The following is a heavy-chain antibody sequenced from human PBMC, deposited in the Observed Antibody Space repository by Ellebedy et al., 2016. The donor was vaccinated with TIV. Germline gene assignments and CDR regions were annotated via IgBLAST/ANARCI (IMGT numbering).Heavy chain of an antibody. D-gene: IGHD1-26*01. Sequence: GGSLRLSXATSGFDFSNYAMSWVRQAPGKGLEWVSAISGSGGSTYYTDSVKGRFTISRDNSKNTVYLQMNSLRPEDTAVYYCANSKVEWVLLGDYWGQGTLVTVSS. V-gene: IGHV3-23*01. CDR1: GFDFSNYA. J-gene: IGHJ4*02. CDR3: ANSKVEWVLLGDY. CDR2: ISGSGGST.